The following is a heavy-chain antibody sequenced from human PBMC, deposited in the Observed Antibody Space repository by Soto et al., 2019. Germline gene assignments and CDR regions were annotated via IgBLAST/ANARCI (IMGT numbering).Heavy chain of an antibody. V-gene: IGHV3-30*18. Sequence: QVQLVESGGGVVQPGRSLRLSCVASGITFSTYGMHWVRQVPGKGLEWVAVISYDRSHTHYADSVKGRFTISRDNPMNTLYLQMNSLRAEDTAVYYCAKDLGSHYFGSGSYPDYWGQGTLVTVSS. D-gene: IGHD3-10*01. J-gene: IGHJ4*02. CDR2: ISYDRSHT. CDR3: AKDLGSHYFGSGSYPDY. CDR1: GITFSTYG.